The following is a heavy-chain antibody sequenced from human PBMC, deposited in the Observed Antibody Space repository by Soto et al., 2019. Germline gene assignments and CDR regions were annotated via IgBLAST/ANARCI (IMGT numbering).Heavy chain of an antibody. V-gene: IGHV4-39*01. CDR3: ARPKIRKGFDWLLYDNNWFDP. J-gene: IGHJ5*02. CDR1: GGSISSSSYY. CDR2: IYYSGST. D-gene: IGHD3-9*01. Sequence: SETLSLTCTVSGGSISSSSYYWGWIRQPPGKGLEWIGSIYYSGSTYYNPSLKSRVTISVDTSKNQFSLKLSSVTAADTAVYYCARPKIRKGFDWLLYDNNWFDPWGQGTLVTVSS.